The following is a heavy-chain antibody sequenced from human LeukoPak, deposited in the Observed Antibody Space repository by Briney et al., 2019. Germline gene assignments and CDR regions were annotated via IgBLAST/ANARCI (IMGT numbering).Heavy chain of an antibody. D-gene: IGHD6-19*01. CDR2: ISTSRSYI. V-gene: IGHV3-21*01. Sequence: GGSLRLSCAASGFTFRSYSMNWVRQAPGKGLEWVSSISTSRSYIYYADSVKGRFTISRDNAKNSLYLQMNSLRAEDTAVYYCARGLGSGWYWDYWGQGTLVTVSS. CDR3: ARGLGSGWYWDY. CDR1: GFTFRSYS. J-gene: IGHJ4*02.